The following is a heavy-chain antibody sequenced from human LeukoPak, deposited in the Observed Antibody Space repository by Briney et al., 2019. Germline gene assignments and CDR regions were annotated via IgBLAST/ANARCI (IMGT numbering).Heavy chain of an antibody. V-gene: IGHV1-69*05. CDR2: IIPIFGTA. Sequence: SVKVSCKASGGTFSSYAISWVRQAPGQGLEWMGGIIPIFGTANYAQKFQGRVTITTDESTSTAYMELSSLRSEDTAVYYCARAPRGGYSRENYYYYYMDVWGRGTTVTVSS. D-gene: IGHD5-18*01. CDR3: ARAPRGGYSRENYYYYYMDV. CDR1: GGTFSSYA. J-gene: IGHJ6*03.